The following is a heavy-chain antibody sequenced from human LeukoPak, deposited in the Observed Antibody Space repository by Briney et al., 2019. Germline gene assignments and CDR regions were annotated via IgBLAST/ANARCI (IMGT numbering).Heavy chain of an antibody. D-gene: IGHD1-26*01. CDR3: SRGEVDGPDFDY. CDR1: GYTFTDYY. CDR2: INPNSAT. Sequence: GASVKVSCRASGYTFTDYYMHWVRQAPEQGLEWMGWINPNSATNYAQKFQGRVTMTRDTPTSTAYMELSRLTSDDMAVYYRSRGEVDGPDFDYWGQGTLVTVSS. V-gene: IGHV1-2*02. J-gene: IGHJ4*02.